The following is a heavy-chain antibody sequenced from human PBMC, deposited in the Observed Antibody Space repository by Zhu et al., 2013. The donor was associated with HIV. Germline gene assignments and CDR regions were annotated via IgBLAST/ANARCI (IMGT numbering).Heavy chain of an antibody. CDR2: INPSGGST. Sequence: QVQLVQSGAEVKKPGASVKVSCKASGYTFTSYYMHWVRQAPGQGLEWMGIINPSGGSTSYAQKFQGRVTMTRDTSTSTVYMELSSLRSEDTAVYYCARGATDILTGYLYGMDVWGQGTTVTVSS. CDR3: ARGATDILTGYLYGMDV. J-gene: IGHJ6*02. D-gene: IGHD3-9*01. V-gene: IGHV1-46*03. CDR1: GYTFTSYY.